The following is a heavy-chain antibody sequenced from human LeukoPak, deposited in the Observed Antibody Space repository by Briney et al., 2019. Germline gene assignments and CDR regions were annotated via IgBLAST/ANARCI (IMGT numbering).Heavy chain of an antibody. J-gene: IGHJ3*02. Sequence: SETLSLTCAVYGGSFSGYYWSWIRQPPGKGLEWIGEINHNGSTNYNPSLKSRVTISVDTSKNQFSLKLSSVTAADTAVYYCARDSAWKSDYYYDSSGYSNDAFDIWGQGTMVTVSS. CDR1: GGSFSGYY. V-gene: IGHV4-34*01. D-gene: IGHD3-22*01. CDR3: ARDSAWKSDYYYDSSGYSNDAFDI. CDR2: INHNGST.